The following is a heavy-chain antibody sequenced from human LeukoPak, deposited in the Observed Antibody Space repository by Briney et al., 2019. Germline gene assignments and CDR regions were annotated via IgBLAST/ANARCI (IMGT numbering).Heavy chain of an antibody. CDR2: INGNGGST. J-gene: IGHJ4*02. CDR1: GFKFDDYG. Sequence: PGGSLRLSCAGSGFKFDDYGVSWVRQVPGKGLEWISAINGNGGSTHYAYSVRGRFTISRDNARNSMFLHMNSLRAEDTALYFCARDGTTIGDDYFPNWGQGILVTVSS. D-gene: IGHD2/OR15-2a*01. V-gene: IGHV3-20*04. CDR3: ARDGTTIGDDYFPN.